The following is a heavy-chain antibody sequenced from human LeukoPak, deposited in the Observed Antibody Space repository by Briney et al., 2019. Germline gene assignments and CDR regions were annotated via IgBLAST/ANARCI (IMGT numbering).Heavy chain of an antibody. J-gene: IGHJ6*02. D-gene: IGHD3-22*01. CDR2: INSDGSST. Sequence: GGSLRLSCAASGFTFSTYWMHWVRQAPGKGLVWVSRINSDGSSTNYADSVKGRFTISRDNAKNTLYLQMNNLRTEDTAVYYCARAQYYDSTTAGGMDVWGQGTTVTVSS. CDR3: ARAQYYDSTTAGGMDV. CDR1: GFTFSTYW. V-gene: IGHV3-74*01.